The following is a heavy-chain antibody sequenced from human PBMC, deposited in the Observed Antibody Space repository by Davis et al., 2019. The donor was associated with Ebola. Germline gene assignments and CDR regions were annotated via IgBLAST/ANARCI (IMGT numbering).Heavy chain of an antibody. V-gene: IGHV3-74*01. CDR1: GFTFSSYG. CDR3: AKEIRGPKDGYYGMDV. Sequence: GESLKISCAASGFTFSSYGMHWVRQAPGKGLVWVSRINSDGSITSYADSVKGRFTISRDNSKNTLYLQMNSLRAEDTAVYYCAKEIRGPKDGYYGMDVWGQGTTVTVSS. J-gene: IGHJ6*02. D-gene: IGHD3-10*01. CDR2: INSDGSIT.